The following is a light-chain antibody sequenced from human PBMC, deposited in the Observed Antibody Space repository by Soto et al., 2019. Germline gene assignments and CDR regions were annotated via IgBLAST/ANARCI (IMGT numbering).Light chain of an antibody. CDR1: SSDVGSYNL. J-gene: IGLJ1*01. CDR3: CSYAGSNTHV. Sequence: QSALTQPASVSGSPGQSITISCTGSSSDVGSYNLVSWYQQHPGKAPKLMIYEVTKRPSGFSNRFSGSKSGNTASLTISGLQAEDEADYYCCSYAGSNTHVFGTGTKVTVL. CDR2: EVT. V-gene: IGLV2-23*02.